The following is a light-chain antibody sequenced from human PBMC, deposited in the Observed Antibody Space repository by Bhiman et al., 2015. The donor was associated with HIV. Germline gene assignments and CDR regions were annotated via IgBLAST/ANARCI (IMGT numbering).Light chain of an antibody. V-gene: IGLV3-21*04. CDR1: NIGSKS. J-gene: IGLJ3*02. Sequence: SYVLTQPPSVSVAPGKTARITCGGNNIGSKSVHWYQRKPGQAPVLVIYYDSDRPSGIPERFSGSNSGNTATLTISRVEAGDEADYYCQVWDSSSNHPGVFGGGTKLTVL. CDR3: QVWDSSSNHPGV. CDR2: YDS.